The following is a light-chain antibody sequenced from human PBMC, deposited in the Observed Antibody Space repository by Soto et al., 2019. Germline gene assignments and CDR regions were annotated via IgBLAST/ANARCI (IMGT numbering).Light chain of an antibody. Sequence: ALTQPASVSGSPGQSITISCTGASSDVGGYNYVSWYQQYPGKAPKLMIYEVSNRPSGISDRFSASKSGNTASLTISGLQAEDEADYYCSSYANGGSRVFGTGTKVTVL. CDR3: SSYANGGSRV. CDR1: SSDVGGYNY. V-gene: IGLV2-14*01. J-gene: IGLJ1*01. CDR2: EVS.